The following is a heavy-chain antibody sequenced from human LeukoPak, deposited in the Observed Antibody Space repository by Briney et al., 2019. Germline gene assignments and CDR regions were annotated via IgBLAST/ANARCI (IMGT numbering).Heavy chain of an antibody. V-gene: IGHV3-48*01. J-gene: IGHJ4*02. D-gene: IGHD6-13*01. Sequence: PGGSLRLSCAASGFTFSSYSMNWVRQAPGRGLEWISYISGSSSIIYYADSVKGRFTISRDNAENSVYLQMNSLRAEDTAVYYCAREAAAGRDFDYWGQGTLVTVSS. CDR2: ISGSSSII. CDR3: AREAAAGRDFDY. CDR1: GFTFSSYS.